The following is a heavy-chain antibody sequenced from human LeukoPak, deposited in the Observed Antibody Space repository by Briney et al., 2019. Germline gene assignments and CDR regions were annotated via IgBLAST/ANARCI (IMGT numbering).Heavy chain of an antibody. CDR3: SGGIYNSKPAY. V-gene: IGHV4-31*03. CDR2: IYDSRFT. D-gene: IGHD6-13*01. Sequence: PSQTLSLTCTVSGGSFSSCGNNWTWIRQHPGKGLEWIGSIYDSRFTYYSPSLKSRVSISVDSSENQLSLKLNSLTAAGAAVCYSSGGIYNSKPAYWGQGTLVTVSS. CDR1: GGSFSSCGNN. J-gene: IGHJ4*02.